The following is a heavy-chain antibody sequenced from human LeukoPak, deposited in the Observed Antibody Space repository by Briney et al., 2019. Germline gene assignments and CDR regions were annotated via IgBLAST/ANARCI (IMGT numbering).Heavy chain of an antibody. CDR2: INHGGST. J-gene: IGHJ6*02. Sequence: ASETLSLTCAVYGGSFSGYYWSWIRQPPGKGLEWIGEINHGGSTNYNPSLKSRVTISVGMSKNQFSLKLSSVTAADTAVYFCARGPPAKPGTGYYYGMDVWGQGTTVTVSS. CDR3: ARGPPAKPGTGYYYGMDV. V-gene: IGHV4-34*01. CDR1: GGSFSGYY. D-gene: IGHD2-2*01.